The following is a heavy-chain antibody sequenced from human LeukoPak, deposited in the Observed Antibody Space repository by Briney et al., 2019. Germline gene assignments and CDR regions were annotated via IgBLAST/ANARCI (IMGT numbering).Heavy chain of an antibody. CDR1: GGSFSGYY. Sequence: PSETLSLTCAVYGGSFSGYYWSWIRQPPGKGLEWIGYIYYSGSTYYNPSLKSRVTISVDTSKNQFSLKLSSVTAADTAVYYCASNSGSGSYDYWGQGTLVTVSS. V-gene: IGHV4-34*09. CDR2: IYYSGST. J-gene: IGHJ4*02. D-gene: IGHD3-10*01. CDR3: ASNSGSGSYDY.